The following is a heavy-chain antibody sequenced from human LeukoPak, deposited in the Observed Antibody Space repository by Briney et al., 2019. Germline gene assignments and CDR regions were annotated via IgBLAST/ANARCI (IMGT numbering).Heavy chain of an antibody. V-gene: IGHV4-61*02. J-gene: IGHJ4*02. CDR2: IYTSGST. CDR3: ARDPGVITFGGVIV. D-gene: IGHD3-16*02. CDR1: GGSISIGSYY. Sequence: SETLSLTCTVSGGSISIGSYYWSWIRQPAGKGLEWIGRIYTSGSTNYNPSLKSRVTISVDTSKNQFSLKLSSVTAADTAVYYCARDPGVITFGGVIVWGQGTLVTVSS.